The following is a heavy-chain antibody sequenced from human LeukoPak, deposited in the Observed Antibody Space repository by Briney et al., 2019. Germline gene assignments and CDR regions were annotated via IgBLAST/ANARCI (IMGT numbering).Heavy chain of an antibody. CDR2: ISYDGSNK. CDR3: AKYESSWYERGYFDY. V-gene: IGHV3-30*04. CDR1: GFTFSSYA. D-gene: IGHD6-13*01. J-gene: IGHJ4*02. Sequence: PAGGSLRLSCAASGFTFSSYAMHWVRQAPGKGLEWVAVISYDGSNKYYADSVKGRFTISRDNSKNTLYLQMNSLRAEDTAVYYCAKYESSWYERGYFDYWGQGTLVTASS.